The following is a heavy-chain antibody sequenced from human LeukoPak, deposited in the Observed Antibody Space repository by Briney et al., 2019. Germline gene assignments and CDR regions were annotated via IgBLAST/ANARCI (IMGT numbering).Heavy chain of an antibody. CDR2: ISYDGSNK. CDR1: GFTFSSYG. J-gene: IGHJ4*02. D-gene: IGHD5-24*01. Sequence: GGSLRLSCAASGFTFSSYGMHWVRQAPGKGLEWVAVISYDGSNKYYADSVKGRFTISRDNSKNTPYLQMNSLRAEDTAVYYCAKGRRDGYNLGGAGDYWGQGTLVTVSS. V-gene: IGHV3-30*18. CDR3: AKGRRDGYNLGGAGDY.